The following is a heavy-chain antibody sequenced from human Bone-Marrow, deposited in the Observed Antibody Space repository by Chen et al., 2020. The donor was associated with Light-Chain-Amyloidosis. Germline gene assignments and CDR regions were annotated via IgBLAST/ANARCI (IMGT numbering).Heavy chain of an antibody. J-gene: IGHJ4*02. D-gene: IGHD3-22*01. V-gene: IGHV3-30*18. CDR1: GFTFSSYG. CDR2: ISYDGSNK. CDR3: AKIYYDSSGYYFDY. Sequence: QVQLVESGGGVVQPGRSLRHSCAASGFTFSSYGMHWVRQAPGKGLEWVAVISYDGSNKYYADSVKGRFTISRDNSKNTLYLQMNSLRAEDTAVYYCAKIYYDSSGYYFDYWGQGTLVTVSS.